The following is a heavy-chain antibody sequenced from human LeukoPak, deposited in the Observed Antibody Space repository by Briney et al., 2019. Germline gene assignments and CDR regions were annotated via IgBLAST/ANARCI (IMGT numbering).Heavy chain of an antibody. CDR2: ISSSGDTI. V-gene: IGHV3-48*03. Sequence: GGSLRLSCAASGFTFSSYAMSWVRQAPGKGLEWISYISSSGDTIFYADSVKGRFTISRDNAKNSLYLQMNSLRAEDSAIYYCARGWFDYWGQGTLVTVSS. CDR1: GFTFSSYA. CDR3: ARGWFDY. J-gene: IGHJ4*02.